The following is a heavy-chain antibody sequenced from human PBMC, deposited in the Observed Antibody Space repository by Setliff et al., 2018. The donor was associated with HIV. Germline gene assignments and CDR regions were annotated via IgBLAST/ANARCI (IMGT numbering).Heavy chain of an antibody. V-gene: IGHV3-23*01. CDR3: AKRGYNSGFFDY. J-gene: IGHJ4*02. D-gene: IGHD6-19*01. Sequence: GGSLRLSCAASGFTFSSYAMSWVRQAPGKGLEWVSTISGRGDSTYYADSVKGRFTISRDNSKNTLYLQMNSLRAEDTAVYYCAKRGYNSGFFDYWGQGTLVTVSS. CDR1: GFTFSSYA. CDR2: ISGRGDST.